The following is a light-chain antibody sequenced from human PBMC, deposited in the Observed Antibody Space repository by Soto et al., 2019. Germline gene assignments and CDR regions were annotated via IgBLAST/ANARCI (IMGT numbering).Light chain of an antibody. CDR2: RNS. CDR1: GSNLGAGYD. CDR3: QSYDSSLSAWV. J-gene: IGLJ3*02. Sequence: QSVLTQPPSVSGAPGQRVTISCTGRGSNLGAGYDVHWYQHLPETAPKLLMYRNSNRPSGVPDRFSGSKSGTSASLAITGLQAEDEADFYCQSYDSSLSAWVFGGGTKVTVL. V-gene: IGLV1-40*01.